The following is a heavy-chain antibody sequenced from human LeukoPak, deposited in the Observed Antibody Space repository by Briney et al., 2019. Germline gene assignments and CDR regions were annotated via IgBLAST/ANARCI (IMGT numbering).Heavy chain of an antibody. CDR1: GLTFSSYS. CDR3: ARGRHSGDWLIEI. J-gene: IGHJ4*01. D-gene: IGHD6-25*01. CDR2: ISGSSSSI. Sequence: GGSLRLSCAASGLTFSSYSMNWVRQAPGKGLEWVSFISGSSSSIYYADSVKGRFTISRDNAKNSLYLQMNSLRDEDTAVYYCARGRHSGDWLIEIWGQGTVVTVSP. V-gene: IGHV3-48*02.